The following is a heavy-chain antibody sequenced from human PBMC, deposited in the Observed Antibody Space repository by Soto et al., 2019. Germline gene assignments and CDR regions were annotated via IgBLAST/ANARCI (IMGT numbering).Heavy chain of an antibody. J-gene: IGHJ4*02. D-gene: IGHD4-4*01. Sequence: QVQLVESGGGMVQPGKSLRLSCAASGFTFNTYGMHWVRQAPGKGLEWVAVISYDGSNTYYADSVKGRFTISRDNSKNTLFLQMNSLSPADTPVYYCAKGGMTTITYYFDYWGQGTLVTVSS. CDR3: AKGGMTTITYYFDY. CDR2: ISYDGSNT. CDR1: GFTFNTYG. V-gene: IGHV3-30*18.